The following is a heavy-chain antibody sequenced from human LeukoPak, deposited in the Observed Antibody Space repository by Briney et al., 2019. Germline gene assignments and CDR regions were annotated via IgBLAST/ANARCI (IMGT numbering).Heavy chain of an antibody. CDR2: ISSSSNYI. Sequence: GGSLRLSCAASGFTFSSYSMNWVRQAPGKGLEWVSSISSSSNYIYYADSVKGRFTISRDNANNSLYLQMNSLKAEDTAVYYCARAGPADYWGQGTLVTVSS. V-gene: IGHV3-21*01. CDR1: GFTFSSYS. J-gene: IGHJ4*02. CDR3: ARAGPADY.